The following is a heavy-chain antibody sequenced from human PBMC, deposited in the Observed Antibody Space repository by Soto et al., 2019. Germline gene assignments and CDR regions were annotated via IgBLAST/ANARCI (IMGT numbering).Heavy chain of an antibody. D-gene: IGHD5-12*01. CDR3: ARGGNSGYYYE. Sequence: QVQLVQSGSEVKKPGASVQVSCKASGYTFTDYYMHWVRQAPGQGLEWMGWMNPYSGGTKFAQKFQGRVTMTRDTSIRIAYMELSRLRYDGTAVYYCARGGNSGYYYEWGQGTLVTVSS. CDR1: GYTFTDYY. J-gene: IGHJ4*02. V-gene: IGHV1-2*02. CDR2: MNPYSGGT.